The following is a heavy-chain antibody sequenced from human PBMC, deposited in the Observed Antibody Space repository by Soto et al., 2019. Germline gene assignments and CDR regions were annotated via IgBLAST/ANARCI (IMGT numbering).Heavy chain of an antibody. V-gene: IGHV1-24*01. J-gene: IGHJ5*02. CDR3: ATYRRDDHLLTGTTWFDP. Sequence: GPSVTVSCTVSGYTLTELSMHWVRQAPGKGLEWTGGFDPEDGETIYAQKFQGRVTMTEDTSTDTAYMELSSLRSEDTAVYYCATYRRDDHLLTGTTWFDPWGQGTLVTVSS. CDR2: FDPEDGET. CDR1: GYTLTELS. D-gene: IGHD1-20*01.